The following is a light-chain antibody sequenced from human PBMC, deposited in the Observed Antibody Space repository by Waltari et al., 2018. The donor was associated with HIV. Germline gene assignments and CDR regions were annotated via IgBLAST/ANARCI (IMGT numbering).Light chain of an antibody. Sequence: DVEMTQSPSSSNASAGERVRITCRASQGIGESLTGFQQKPGKAPKPLIDPASTLQSGVPSKFTGSASGTDFTLTISSLQPEDFATYYCLQYKTYPFTFGGGTKVE. V-gene: IGKV1-16*02. CDR1: QGIGES. CDR2: PAS. CDR3: LQYKTYPFT. J-gene: IGKJ4*01.